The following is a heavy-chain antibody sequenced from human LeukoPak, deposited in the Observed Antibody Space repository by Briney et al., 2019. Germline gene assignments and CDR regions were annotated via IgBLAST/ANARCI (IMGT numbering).Heavy chain of an antibody. CDR2: IYHSGST. V-gene: IGHV4-38-2*02. D-gene: IGHD2-15*01. J-gene: IGHJ4*02. CDR1: GYSTSSVYY. Sequence: SETLSLTCTVSGYSTSSVYYWGWIRQPPGKGLEWIGSIYHSGSTYYNPSLKSRVTVSVDTSKKQFSLKLNSVTAADTAVYYCVGYCNGGSCCPIDYWGQGTLVTVSS. CDR3: VGYCNGGSCCPIDY.